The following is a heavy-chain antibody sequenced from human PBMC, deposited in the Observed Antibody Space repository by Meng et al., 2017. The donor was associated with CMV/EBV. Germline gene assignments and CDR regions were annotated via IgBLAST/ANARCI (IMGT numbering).Heavy chain of an antibody. CDR3: ALPGQTGGYCTS. J-gene: IGHJ5*02. Sequence: GESLKISCAASGFPFSNSDMNWVRQAPGKGLEWVSTITRSGDRTYYADSVRGRFTISSDNSKSTLWLQMNNLRADDTAVYYCALPGQTGGYCTSWGQGALVTVSS. CDR1: GFPFSNSD. CDR2: ITRSGDRT. D-gene: IGHD1-26*01. V-gene: IGHV3-23*01.